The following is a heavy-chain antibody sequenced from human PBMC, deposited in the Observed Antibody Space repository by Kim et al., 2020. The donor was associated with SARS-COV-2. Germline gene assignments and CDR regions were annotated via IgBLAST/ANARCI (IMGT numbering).Heavy chain of an antibody. J-gene: IGHJ4*02. CDR3: ARGSGDPSYIGY. Sequence: YNPSLKSRVTRSVDTSKNQFSLKLSSVTAADTAVYYCARGSGDPSYIGYWGQGTLVTVSS. V-gene: IGHV4-34*01. D-gene: IGHD2-21*01.